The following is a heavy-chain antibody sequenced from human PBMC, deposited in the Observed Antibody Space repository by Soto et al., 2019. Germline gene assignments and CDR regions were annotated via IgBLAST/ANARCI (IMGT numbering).Heavy chain of an antibody. Sequence: EVQLLESGGGLVQPGGSLRLSCAASGFTFSSYAMTWVRQAPGKGLEWVSTISRSGDSTYYRDSVKGRFTISRDNSKNTVYLQMKRLRAEDTAGYYCAKTDKFNPQSSGWANRFDYWGQGTLVTVSS. D-gene: IGHD6-19*01. CDR2: ISRSGDST. V-gene: IGHV3-23*01. J-gene: IGHJ4*02. CDR1: GFTFSSYA. CDR3: AKTDKFNPQSSGWANRFDY.